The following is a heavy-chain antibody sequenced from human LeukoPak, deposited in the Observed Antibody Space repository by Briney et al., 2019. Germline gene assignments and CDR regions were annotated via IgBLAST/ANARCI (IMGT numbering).Heavy chain of an antibody. V-gene: IGHV3-23*01. Sequence: GGSLRLSCVGSGFSFSSYGMTWVRQAPGKGLEWVSAISGSGESTYNAGSVQGRFTISRDNSKNTLYLQMKSLRAEDTAVYYCAKGGGYEAQYYYYYLDVWGKGTTVTISS. J-gene: IGHJ6*03. D-gene: IGHD5-12*01. CDR1: GFSFSSYG. CDR2: ISGSGEST. CDR3: AKGGGYEAQYYYYYLDV.